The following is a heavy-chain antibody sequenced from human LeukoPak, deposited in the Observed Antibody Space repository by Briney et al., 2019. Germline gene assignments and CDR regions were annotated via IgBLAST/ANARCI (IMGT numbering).Heavy chain of an antibody. V-gene: IGHV4-59*01. J-gene: IGHJ6*03. CDR2: IYYSGST. Sequence: SETLSLTCTVSGGSISSYYWSWLRQPPGRGLEWIGYIYYSGSTNYNPSPKSRVTISVDTSKNQFTLKLTCVTIADTAVYYCARVEGGSGSYYMDVSGKGTTVTVSS. D-gene: IGHD3-10*01. CDR3: ARVEGGSGSYYMDV. CDR1: GGSISSYY.